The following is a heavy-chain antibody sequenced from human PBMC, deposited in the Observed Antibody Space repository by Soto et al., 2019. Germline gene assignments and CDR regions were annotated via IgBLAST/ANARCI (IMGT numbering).Heavy chain of an antibody. J-gene: IGHJ4*02. D-gene: IGHD3-22*01. V-gene: IGHV3-15*01. CDR1: GFTFSNAW. CDR3: TTDPSHIVFYYDSSGYYTGGY. Sequence: EVQLVESGGGLVKPGGSLRLSCAASGFTFSNAWMSWVRQAPGKGLEWVGRIKSKTDGGTTDYAAPVKGRFTISRDDSKNTLYLQMNSLKTEDTAVYYCTTDPSHIVFYYDSSGYYTGGYWGQGTLVTVSS. CDR2: IKSKTDGGTT.